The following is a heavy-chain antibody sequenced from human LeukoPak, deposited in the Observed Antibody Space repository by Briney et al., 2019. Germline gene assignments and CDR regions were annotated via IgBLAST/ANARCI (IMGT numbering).Heavy chain of an antibody. D-gene: IGHD5-24*01. CDR2: INPNSGDT. J-gene: IGHJ4*02. Sequence: GASVKVSCKASGYTFPSHGMHWVRQAPGQGLEWMGRINPNSGDTNYAQKFQGRVTITRDTSISTAYMELSRLRSDDTAVYYCARDKGRDGYTAFDYWGQGTLVTVSS. V-gene: IGHV1-2*06. CDR3: ARDKGRDGYTAFDY. CDR1: GYTFPSHG.